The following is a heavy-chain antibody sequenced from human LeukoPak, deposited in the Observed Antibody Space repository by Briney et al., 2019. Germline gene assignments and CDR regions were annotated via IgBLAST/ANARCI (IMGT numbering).Heavy chain of an antibody. CDR1: GGSISSYY. CDR2: ICTSGST. J-gene: IGHJ3*02. V-gene: IGHV4-4*07. Sequence: SETLSLTCTVSGGSISSYYWSWIRQPPGKGREWIGRICTSGSTNYNPSLKSRVTMSVDTSKNQFSLKLSSVTAADTAVYYCAREALWFGEYDAFDIWGQGTMVTVSS. CDR3: AREALWFGEYDAFDI. D-gene: IGHD3-10*01.